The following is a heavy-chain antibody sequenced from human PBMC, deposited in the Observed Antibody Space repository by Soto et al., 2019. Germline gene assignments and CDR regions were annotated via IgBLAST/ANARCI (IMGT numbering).Heavy chain of an antibody. Sequence: PSETLSLTCSVSGVSISSSDYYWTWIRQPPGKGLEWIGYIYYRGSTYNNPSLKSRITISVDTSKNQFSLELSSVTAADTAVYYCARSGSGGSGLDWFDPWGQGTLVTVSS. J-gene: IGHJ5*02. V-gene: IGHV4-30-4*01. CDR2: IYYRGST. CDR1: GVSISSSDYY. D-gene: IGHD3-10*01. CDR3: ARSGSGGSGLDWFDP.